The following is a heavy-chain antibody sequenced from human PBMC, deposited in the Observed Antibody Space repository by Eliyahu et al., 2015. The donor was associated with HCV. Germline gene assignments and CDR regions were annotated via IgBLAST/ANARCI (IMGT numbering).Heavy chain of an antibody. CDR2: IYYSGST. J-gene: IGHJ4*02. D-gene: IGHD3-10*01. Sequence: YYWGWIRQPPGKGLEWIGSIYYSGSTYYNPSLKSRVTISVDTSKNQFSLKLSSVTAADTAVFYCARHYLTMVRGVTSPFDYWGQGTLVTVSS. CDR1: YY. V-gene: IGHV4-39*01. CDR3: ARHYLTMVRGVTSPFDY.